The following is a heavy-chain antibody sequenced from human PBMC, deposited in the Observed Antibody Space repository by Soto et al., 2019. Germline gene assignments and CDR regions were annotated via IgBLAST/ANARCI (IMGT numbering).Heavy chain of an antibody. V-gene: IGHV4-30-4*01. Sequence: PSETLSLTCTVSGGSISSGDYYWSWIRQPPGKGLEWIGYIYYSGSTYYNPSLKSRVAISVDTSKNQFSLKLSSVTAADTAVYYCARDSGWHDPLKYFQHWGQATLVTVSS. CDR2: IYYSGST. D-gene: IGHD1-1*01. J-gene: IGHJ1*01. CDR1: GGSISSGDYY. CDR3: ARDSGWHDPLKYFQH.